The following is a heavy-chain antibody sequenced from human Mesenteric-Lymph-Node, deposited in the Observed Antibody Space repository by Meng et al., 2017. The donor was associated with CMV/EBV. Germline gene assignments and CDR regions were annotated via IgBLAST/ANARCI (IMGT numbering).Heavy chain of an antibody. CDR2: IYSGGST. Sequence: GGSLRLSCAASELTFSNYWMRWVRQAPGKGLEWVSVIYSGGSTYYADSVKGRFTISRDNSKNTLYLQMNSLRAEDTAVYYCARDRGSNAFDIWGQGTMVTVSS. V-gene: IGHV3-66*02. CDR1: ELTFSNYW. CDR3: ARDRGSNAFDI. D-gene: IGHD6-13*01. J-gene: IGHJ3*02.